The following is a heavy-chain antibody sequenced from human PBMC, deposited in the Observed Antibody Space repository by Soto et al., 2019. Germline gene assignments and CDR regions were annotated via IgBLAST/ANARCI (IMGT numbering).Heavy chain of an antibody. J-gene: IGHJ6*02. CDR2: LNHSGST. D-gene: IGHD2-15*01. V-gene: IGHV4-34*01. CDR3: ARDRGYCSGGSCYSYYYYYGMDV. Sequence: SETLSLTCAVYGRSFSGYYWSWIRQPPGKGLEWIGELNHSGSTNYNPSLKSRVTISVDTSKIQFSLKLSSVTAADTAVYYCARDRGYCSGGSCYSYYYYYGMDVWGQGTTVTVSS. CDR1: GRSFSGYY.